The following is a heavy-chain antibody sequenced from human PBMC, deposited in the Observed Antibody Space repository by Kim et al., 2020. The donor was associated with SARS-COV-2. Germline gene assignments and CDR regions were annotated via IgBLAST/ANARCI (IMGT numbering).Heavy chain of an antibody. D-gene: IGHD3-22*01. CDR2: ISAYNCNT. CDR3: ARAQWDSSGYYYEDNWFDP. Sequence: ASVKVSCKASGYTFTSYGISWVRQAPGQGLEWMGWISAYNCNTNYAQKLQGRVTMTTDTSTSTAYMELRSLRSDDTAVYYCARAQWDSSGYYYEDNWFDPWGQGTLVTVSS. J-gene: IGHJ5*02. V-gene: IGHV1-18*01. CDR1: GYTFTSYG.